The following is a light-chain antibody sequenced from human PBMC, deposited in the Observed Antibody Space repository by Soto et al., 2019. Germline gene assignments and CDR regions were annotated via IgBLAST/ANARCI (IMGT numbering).Light chain of an antibody. V-gene: IGKV4-1*01. Sequence: DIVMTQSPDSLAVTLGERVTINCKSGQSVLYTSNNKNYLAWYQHKPGQPPKLLISWASTRESGVPDRFSGSGSGTDFTLTISSLQAEDVAVYYCQQYYSSPRTFGQGTKVEVK. CDR2: WAS. CDR1: QSVLYTSNNKNY. CDR3: QQYYSSPRT. J-gene: IGKJ1*01.